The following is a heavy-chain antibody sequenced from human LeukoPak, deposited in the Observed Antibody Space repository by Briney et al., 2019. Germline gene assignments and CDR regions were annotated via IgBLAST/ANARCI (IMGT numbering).Heavy chain of an antibody. CDR3: AKDPKGPRYYFDY. CDR1: GFTFSSYG. Sequence: GGSLRLSCAASGFTFSSYGMSWARQAPGKGLEWVSAIRNSDGMTYYADSVRGRFTISTDNSKNTLYLQMNSLRAEDTAVYYCAKDPKGPRYYFDYWGQGTLVTVSS. V-gene: IGHV3-23*01. CDR2: IRNSDGMT. J-gene: IGHJ4*02.